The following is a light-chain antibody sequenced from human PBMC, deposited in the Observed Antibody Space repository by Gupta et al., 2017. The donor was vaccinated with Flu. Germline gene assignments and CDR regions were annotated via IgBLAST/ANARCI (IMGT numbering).Light chain of an antibody. CDR3: QSADSSGSRP. CDR1: AVANEY. V-gene: IGLV3-25*03. CDR2: KDN. J-gene: IGLJ2*01. Sequence: GNTARTTSSGDAVANEYACWNQHKPAQTHVLLIYKDNGRTAGMPGRFSASGSGTTFTVSITGAQEEDEDDYYCQSADSSGSRPFGGGTKLTVL.